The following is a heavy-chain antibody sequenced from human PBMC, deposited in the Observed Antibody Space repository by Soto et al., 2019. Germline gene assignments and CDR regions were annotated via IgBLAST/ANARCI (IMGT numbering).Heavy chain of an antibody. J-gene: IGHJ4*02. CDR2: ISSSSSYI. CDR3: ARDPGNIVATDEVPFDY. D-gene: IGHD5-12*01. Sequence: GGSLRLSCAASGFTFSSYSMNWVRQAPGKGLEWVSSISSSSSYIYYADSVKGRFTISRDNAKNSLYLQMNSLRAEDTAVYYCARDPGNIVATDEVPFDYWGQGTLVTVSS. V-gene: IGHV3-21*01. CDR1: GFTFSSYS.